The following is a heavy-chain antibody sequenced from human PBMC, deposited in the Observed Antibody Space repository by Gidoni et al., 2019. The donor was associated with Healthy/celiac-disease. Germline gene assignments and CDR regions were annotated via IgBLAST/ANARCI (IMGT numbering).Heavy chain of an antibody. CDR2: IWYDGSNK. Sequence: QVQLVESGGGVVQPGRSLRLSCAASGFTFSSYGMHWVRQAPGKGLEWVAVIWYDGSNKYYADSVKGRFTISRDNSKNTLYLQMNSLRAEDTAVYYCARRYYDFAMPGLDYGMDVWGQGTTVTVSS. CDR1: GFTFSSYG. J-gene: IGHJ6*02. CDR3: ARRYYDFAMPGLDYGMDV. D-gene: IGHD3-3*01. V-gene: IGHV3-33*01.